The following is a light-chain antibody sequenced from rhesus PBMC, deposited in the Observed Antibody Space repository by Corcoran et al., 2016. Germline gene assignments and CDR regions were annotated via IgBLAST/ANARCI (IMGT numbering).Light chain of an antibody. V-gene: IGLV2-32*02. J-gene: IGLJ1*01. CDR2: EVS. Sequence: QAALTQPRSVSGSPGQSVTISCTGTGGDIGAYNFVSWYQMHPGSAPKLMIYEVSKRPSGVSDRFSGSKSGNTASLTISGLQAEDEADYYCSSYASSSAYIFGAGTRLTVL. CDR3: SSYASSSAYI. CDR1: GGDIGAYNF.